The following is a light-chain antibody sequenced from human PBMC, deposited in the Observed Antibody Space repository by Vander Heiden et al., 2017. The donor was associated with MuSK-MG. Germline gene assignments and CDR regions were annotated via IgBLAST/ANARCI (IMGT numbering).Light chain of an antibody. CDR3: QVWDSSSDQLV. J-gene: IGLJ1*01. V-gene: IGLV3-21*02. CDR1: NIGSKS. CDR2: DDS. Sequence: SYVLTQTPSVSVAPGQTARITCGGNNIGSKSVHWYQQKPGQAPVLVVYDDSDRPSGIPARFSGSNSGNTATRIISRVEAGDEADYYCQVWDSSSDQLVFGTGTKVTVL.